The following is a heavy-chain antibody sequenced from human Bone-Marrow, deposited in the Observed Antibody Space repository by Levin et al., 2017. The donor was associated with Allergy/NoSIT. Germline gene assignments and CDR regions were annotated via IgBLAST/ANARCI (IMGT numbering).Heavy chain of an antibody. J-gene: IGHJ4*02. V-gene: IGHV3-74*01. CDR3: TWRAREVWFGDDDYFDH. D-gene: IGHD3-10*01. Sequence: GESLKISCAASGFTLSSHWMHWVRQAPGKGLVWVSRISGDGTRTSYADSVRGRFTISRDNAKSTLYLQINSLRVEDTAVYYCTWRAREVWFGDDDYFDHWGQGILVSVSS. CDR1: GFTLSSHW. CDR2: ISGDGTRT.